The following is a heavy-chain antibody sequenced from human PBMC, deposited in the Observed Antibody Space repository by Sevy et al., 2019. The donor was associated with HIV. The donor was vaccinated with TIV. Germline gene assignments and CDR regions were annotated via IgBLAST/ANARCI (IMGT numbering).Heavy chain of an antibody. J-gene: IGHJ5*01. D-gene: IGHD4-17*01. CDR2: ISFDGSNH. CDR3: ARDQHDYGGNVRTGWFDP. V-gene: IGHV3-30-3*01. CDR1: GFTFSSYA. Sequence: GGSLRLSCAASGFTFSSYAMHWVRQAPGKGLEWVAAISFDGSNHYYAASVKGRFPISRDNSRNTLYLQMNNLSREDTAVFYCARDQHDYGGNVRTGWFDPWGQGILVTVSS.